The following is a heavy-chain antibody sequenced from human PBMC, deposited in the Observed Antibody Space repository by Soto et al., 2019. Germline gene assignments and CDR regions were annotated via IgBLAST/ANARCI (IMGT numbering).Heavy chain of an antibody. V-gene: IGHV1-8*01. Sequence: GASVKVSCKASGYTFTSYDINWVRQATGQGLEWMGWMNPNSGNTGYAQKFQGRVTMTRNTSISTAYMELSSLRSEDTAVYYCARLSIAAAGSLDYWGQGTLVTVSS. CDR3: ARLSIAAAGSLDY. J-gene: IGHJ4*02. D-gene: IGHD6-13*01. CDR1: GYTFTSYD. CDR2: MNPNSGNT.